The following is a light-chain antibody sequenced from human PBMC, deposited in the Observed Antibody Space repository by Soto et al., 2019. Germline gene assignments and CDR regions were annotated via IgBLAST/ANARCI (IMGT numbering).Light chain of an antibody. V-gene: IGKV3D-20*02. J-gene: IGKJ5*01. Sequence: PGKSVTLSCQSVSSTSLTYYQQKPGQAPRPLIYGASTRATGIPARFSGSGSGTDFTLTISSLQPEDFAVYYCQQRSNWPLITFGQGTRLEIK. CDR2: GAS. CDR3: QQRSNWPLIT. CDR1: QSVSSTS.